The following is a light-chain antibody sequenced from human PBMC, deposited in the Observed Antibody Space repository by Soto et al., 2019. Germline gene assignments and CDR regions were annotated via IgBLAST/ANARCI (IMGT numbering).Light chain of an antibody. J-gene: IGLJ3*02. CDR1: SGSIATNY. Sequence: NFMLTQPRSVSESPGKTVTISCTRSSGSIATNYVQWYQQRPGSSPTIVIFENDQRPSGFPDRFSGSIDTSSNSASLTISGLRTEDEADYFCQSYGGTNHGVFGGGTKLTVL. CDR3: QSYGGTNHGV. V-gene: IGLV6-57*01. CDR2: END.